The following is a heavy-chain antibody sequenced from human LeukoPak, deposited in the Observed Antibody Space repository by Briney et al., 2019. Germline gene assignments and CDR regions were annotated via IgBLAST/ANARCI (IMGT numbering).Heavy chain of an antibody. CDR2: ISAYNGNT. Sequence: ASVKVSCKASGYTFTSYGISWVRQAPGQGLEWMGWISAYNGNTNYAQKLQGRVTMTTDTSTSTAYMELRSLRSDDTAVYYCAKMEYRGSYLDSWGQGTLVTVSS. CDR1: GYTFTSYG. CDR3: AKMEYRGSYLDS. J-gene: IGHJ4*02. D-gene: IGHD1-26*01. V-gene: IGHV1-18*01.